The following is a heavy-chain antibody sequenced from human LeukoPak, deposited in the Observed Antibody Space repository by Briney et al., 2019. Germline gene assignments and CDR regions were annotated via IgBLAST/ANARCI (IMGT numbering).Heavy chain of an antibody. D-gene: IGHD6-13*01. CDR3: ARDQSVRLLQTSSTYFKHVFAI. J-gene: IGHJ3*02. V-gene: IGHV1-18*01. CDR1: GYTFTNSG. Sequence: ASVKVSSKTSGYTFTNSGISGVRQAPGLGLEWMGWISAYNGNTNYAQKVQGRVTMTTDTSTSTAYLELRSLRVDDTAVYYCARDQSVRLLQTSSTYFKHVFAIWGQGSMVTVSS. CDR2: ISAYNGNT.